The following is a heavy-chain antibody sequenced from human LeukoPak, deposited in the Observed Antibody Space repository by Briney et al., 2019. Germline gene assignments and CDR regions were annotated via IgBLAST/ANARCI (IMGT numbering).Heavy chain of an antibody. J-gene: IGHJ4*02. CDR2: IKQDGTAT. Sequence: GGSLRLSCAASGFTFSSHWMSWVRQAPGKGLEWVANIKQDGTATYYVDSAKGRFTTSRDNAKNSLYLQMNSLRAEDTAVYYCARISIAAAGDFDFWGQGTLVTVSS. CDR1: GFTFSSHW. D-gene: IGHD6-13*01. CDR3: ARISIAAAGDFDF. V-gene: IGHV3-7*05.